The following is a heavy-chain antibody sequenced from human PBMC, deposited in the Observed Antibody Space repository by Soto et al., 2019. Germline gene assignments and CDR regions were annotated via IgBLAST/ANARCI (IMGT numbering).Heavy chain of an antibody. CDR2: IYYSGST. CDR1: GGSISSCDYY. D-gene: IGHD2-2*01. V-gene: IGHV4-30-4*01. J-gene: IGHJ4*02. CDR3: ARVGDCSSTSCYDY. Sequence: PSETLSLTCTVSGGSISSCDYYWSWIRQPPGKGLEWIGYIYYSGSTYYNPSLKSRVTISVDTSKNQFSLKLSSVTAADTAVYYCARVGDCSSTSCYDYWGQGTLVTVSS.